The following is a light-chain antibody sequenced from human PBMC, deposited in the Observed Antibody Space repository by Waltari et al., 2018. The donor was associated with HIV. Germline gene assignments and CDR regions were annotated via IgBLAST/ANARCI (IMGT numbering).Light chain of an antibody. CDR2: RSN. Sequence: QSVLTQPPSASGTPGQRVAISCSGSSSNIGSHLVSWYQQLPGTAPKVLIYRSNQRPSGVPDRFSGSKSGTSASLAISALRSEDEADYYCATWDDSLSGPVFGGGTKLTVL. J-gene: IGLJ3*02. CDR3: ATWDDSLSGPV. CDR1: SSNIGSHL. V-gene: IGLV1-47*01.